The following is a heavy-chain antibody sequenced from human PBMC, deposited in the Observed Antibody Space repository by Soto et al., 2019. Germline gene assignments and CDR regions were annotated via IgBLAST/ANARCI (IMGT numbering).Heavy chain of an antibody. CDR3: ARLSDEPETYYFDS. Sequence: SETLSLTCTVSGGSISSYYWSWIRQPPGKGLEWIGYIYYSGSTNYNPSLKSRVTISVDTSKNQFSLKLSSVTAADTAVYYCARLSDEPETYYFDSWGQGTLVTVSS. V-gene: IGHV4-59*08. CDR1: GGSISSYY. CDR2: IYYSGST. J-gene: IGHJ4*02.